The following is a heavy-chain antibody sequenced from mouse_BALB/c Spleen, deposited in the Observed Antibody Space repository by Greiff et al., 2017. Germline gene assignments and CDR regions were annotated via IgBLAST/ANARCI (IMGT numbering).Heavy chain of an antibody. J-gene: IGHJ3*01. CDR2: ISSGGSYT. CDR3: ARHNWDVGSFAY. CDR1: GFTFSSYG. Sequence: EVQLQQSGGDLVKPGGSLKLSCAASGFTFSSYGMSWVRQTPDKRLEWVATISSGGSYTYYPDSVKGRFTISRDNAKNTLYLQMSSLKSEDTAMYYCARHNWDVGSFAYWGQGTLVTVAA. V-gene: IGHV5-6*01. D-gene: IGHD4-1*01.